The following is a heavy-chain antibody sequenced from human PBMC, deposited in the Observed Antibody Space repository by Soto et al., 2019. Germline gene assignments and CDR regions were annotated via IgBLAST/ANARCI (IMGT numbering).Heavy chain of an antibody. J-gene: IGHJ6*02. D-gene: IGHD1-26*01. Sequence: SETLSLTCNVSGGSIRSYYWSWVRQPAGKALEWIGRIYPTGTTNYNPSLRSRVIMLVDTSKNQFSLTVTSVTAADTAVYYCAREGASGFGMDVWGQGTKVTVYS. CDR2: IYPTGTT. V-gene: IGHV4-4*07. CDR1: GGSIRSYY. CDR3: AREGASGFGMDV.